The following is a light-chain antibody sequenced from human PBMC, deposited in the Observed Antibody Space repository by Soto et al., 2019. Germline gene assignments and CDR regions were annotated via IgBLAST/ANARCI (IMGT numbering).Light chain of an antibody. CDR1: SSNIGGYT. J-gene: IGLJ3*02. CDR3: AAWDDSLNGWV. Sequence: QSVLTQPPSASGTPGQRVTISCSGSSSNIGGYTVNWYQQLPGTAPKLLIYSHNHRPSGVPDRFSGSKSGTSASLAISGLQSEDEADYYCAAWDDSLNGWVFGGGTKLTVL. V-gene: IGLV1-44*01. CDR2: SHN.